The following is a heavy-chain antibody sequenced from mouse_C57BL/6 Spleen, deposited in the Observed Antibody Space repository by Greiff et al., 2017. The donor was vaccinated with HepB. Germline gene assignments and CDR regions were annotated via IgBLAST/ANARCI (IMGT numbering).Heavy chain of an antibody. Sequence: DVQLVESGGGLVKPGGSLKLSCAASGFTFSSYAMSWVRQTPEKRLEWVATISDGGSYTYYPDNVKGRFTISRDNAKNNLYLQMSHLKSEDTAIYYCARDLGLYWYFDVWGTGTTVTVSS. CDR1: GFTFSSYA. CDR3: ARDLGLYWYFDV. D-gene: IGHD4-1*01. V-gene: IGHV5-4*01. J-gene: IGHJ1*03. CDR2: ISDGGSYT.